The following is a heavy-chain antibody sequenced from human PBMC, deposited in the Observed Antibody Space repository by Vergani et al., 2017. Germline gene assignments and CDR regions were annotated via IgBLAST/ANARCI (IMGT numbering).Heavy chain of an antibody. CDR3: AEDCPGGGGDCSAGWYFHL. V-gene: IGHV1-69*12. Sequence: QVQLVQSGAEVRKPGSSVKVSCKASGGSFSSYGISWVRQAPGQGLEWMGGIIPIFATAHYPQKFQDRVTISADESTSTAYMELSSLRSDDTAVYYCAEDCPGGGGDCSAGWYFHLWGRGTLVTVSS. J-gene: IGHJ2*01. D-gene: IGHD2-21*02. CDR2: IIPIFATA. CDR1: GGSFSSYG.